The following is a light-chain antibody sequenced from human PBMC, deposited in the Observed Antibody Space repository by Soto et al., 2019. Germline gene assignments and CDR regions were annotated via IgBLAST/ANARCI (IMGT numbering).Light chain of an antibody. V-gene: IGKV3-15*01. CDR1: QNISAN. J-gene: IGKJ2*01. CDR2: GAS. CDR3: QQYNTWPYT. Sequence: IVMTQSPATLSVSPGESATLSCRASQNISANLAWYQQKPGQAPRFLIFGASTRATGIPPRFRGSGSGTEFTLTISSLQYEDFAVYYCQQYNTWPYTFGQVTKLEIK.